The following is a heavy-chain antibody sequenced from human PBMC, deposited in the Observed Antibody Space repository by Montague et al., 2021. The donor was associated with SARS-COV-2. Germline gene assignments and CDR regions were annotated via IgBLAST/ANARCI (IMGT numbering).Heavy chain of an antibody. Sequence: SETLSLTCTVSGGSISSSSYYWGWIRQPPGKGLEWIGSIYYSGSTYYNPSLKSRVTISVDTSKNQFSLKLSSVTAADTAVYYCAGKSSTMVQGVFMGAFALWGQGTMVTVSS. D-gene: IGHD3-10*01. CDR1: GGSISSSSYY. V-gene: IGHV4-39*07. J-gene: IGHJ3*01. CDR3: AGKSSTMVQGVFMGAFAL. CDR2: IYYSGST.